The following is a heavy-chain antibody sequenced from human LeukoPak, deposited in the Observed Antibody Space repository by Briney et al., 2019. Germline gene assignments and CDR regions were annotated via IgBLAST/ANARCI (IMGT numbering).Heavy chain of an antibody. Sequence: PGGSLRLSCEASGLNSVNYGMSWVRRAPGHGLEWVSGLSGSGSNTYYSDSVKGRFTISRDNAKNSLYLQMNSLRAEDTAVYYCARWPYYEKGYFDYWGQGTLVTVSS. D-gene: IGHD3-3*01. CDR2: LSGSGSNT. CDR1: GLNSVNYG. J-gene: IGHJ4*02. V-gene: IGHV3-48*01. CDR3: ARWPYYEKGYFDY.